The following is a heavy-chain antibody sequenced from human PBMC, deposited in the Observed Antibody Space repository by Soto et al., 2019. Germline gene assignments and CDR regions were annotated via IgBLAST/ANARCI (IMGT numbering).Heavy chain of an antibody. V-gene: IGHV1-18*01. Sequence: ASVKVSCKASGYTFTSYGISWVRQAPGQGLEWMGWISAYNGNTNYAQKLQGRVTMTTDTSTSTAYMELRSLRSDDTAVYYCAAMWGAADVQLSSYYFDYWGQGTMVPVYS. CDR1: GYTFTSYG. CDR3: AAMWGAADVQLSSYYFDY. CDR2: ISAYNGNT. J-gene: IGHJ4*02. D-gene: IGHD6-13*01.